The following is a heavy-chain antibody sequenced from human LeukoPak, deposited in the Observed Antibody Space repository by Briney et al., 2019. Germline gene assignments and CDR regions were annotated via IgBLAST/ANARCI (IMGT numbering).Heavy chain of an antibody. CDR1: GFTFSSYA. V-gene: IGHV3-30-3*01. Sequence: GGSLRLSCAASGFTFSSYAMHWVRQALGKGLEWVAVISYDGSNKYYADSVKGRFTISRDNSKNTLYLQMNSLRAEDTAVYYCASPSSGGKDYFDYWGQGTLVTVSS. CDR3: ASPSSGGKDYFDY. CDR2: ISYDGSNK. J-gene: IGHJ4*02. D-gene: IGHD2-15*01.